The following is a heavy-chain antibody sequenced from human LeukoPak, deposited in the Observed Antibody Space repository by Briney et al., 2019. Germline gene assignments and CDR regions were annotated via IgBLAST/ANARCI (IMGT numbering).Heavy chain of an antibody. D-gene: IGHD3-10*01. CDR2: MNPNSGNT. V-gene: IGHV1-8*01. J-gene: IGHJ4*01. CDR3: ARKFLGSRGYYFDY. CDR1: GYSFTSYD. Sequence: ASVKVSCKASGYSFTSYDISWVRQASGQGLEWMGWMNPNSGNTGSAKKFQDRLTMTRDTSISTAYMELSSLRSDDTAVYYCARKFLGSRGYYFDYWGQEPWSPSPQ.